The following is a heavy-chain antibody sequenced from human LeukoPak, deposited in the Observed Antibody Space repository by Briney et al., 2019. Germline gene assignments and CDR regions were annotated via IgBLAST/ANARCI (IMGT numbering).Heavy chain of an antibody. CDR2: MFFRGNTK. D-gene: IGHD3-3*01. J-gene: IGHJ4*02. V-gene: IGHV3-30*18. Sequence: GGSLRLSCSAPGFSFGDYAMHWVRQAPGKGLEWVAVMFFRGNTKHYAEFVKGRFTISRDNSKNTLYLQMNSLITEDTAVYYCAKGITIFGVVAEGFDHWGQGSLVTVSS. CDR3: AKGITIFGVVAEGFDH. CDR1: GFSFGDYA.